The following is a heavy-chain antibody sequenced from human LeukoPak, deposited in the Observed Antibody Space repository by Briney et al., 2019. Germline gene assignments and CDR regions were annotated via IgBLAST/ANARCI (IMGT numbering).Heavy chain of an antibody. J-gene: IGHJ6*04. CDR3: ARVGGDGDYDYYYGMDV. Sequence: GESLKISCKGSGYSFTSYWIGWVRQMPGKGLEWMGIIYPGDSDTRYSPSFQGQVTIPADKSISTAYLQWSSLKASDTAMYYCARVGGDGDYDYYYGMDVWGKGTTVTVSS. CDR2: IYPGDSDT. CDR1: GYSFTSYW. D-gene: IGHD4-17*01. V-gene: IGHV5-51*01.